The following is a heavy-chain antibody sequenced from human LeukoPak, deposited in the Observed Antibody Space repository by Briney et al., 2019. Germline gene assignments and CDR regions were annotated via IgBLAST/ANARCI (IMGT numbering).Heavy chain of an antibody. D-gene: IGHD2-8*01. CDR1: GFTFSSYW. CDR2: IDQSGAT. J-gene: IGHJ4*02. CDR3: GIFYAGSMD. Sequence: KSGGSLRLSCAASGFTFSSYWMSWVRQPPGKGLEWIGEIDQSGATKYNLLLKSQVTISVDKSQDQLSLRLNSVTAADTAVYYCGIFYAGSMDWGRGTLVTVSS. V-gene: IGHV4-34*08.